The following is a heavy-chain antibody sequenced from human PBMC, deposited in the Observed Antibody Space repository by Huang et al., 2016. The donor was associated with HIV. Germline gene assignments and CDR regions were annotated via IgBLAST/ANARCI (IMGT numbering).Heavy chain of an antibody. D-gene: IGHD4-17*01. CDR1: GYTLADLS. CDR3: ATSKDYGDYFDY. V-gene: IGHV1-24*01. J-gene: IGHJ4*02. CDR2: FDPEDAET. Sequence: QVQLVQPGAEVKKPGASVKVSCKISGYTLADLSMHWVRQAPGEGLEWMGGFDPEDAETIYAQKVQGRVTMTEDTSTDTAYLELSSLRSEDTAVYYCATSKDYGDYFDYWGQGTLVTVSS.